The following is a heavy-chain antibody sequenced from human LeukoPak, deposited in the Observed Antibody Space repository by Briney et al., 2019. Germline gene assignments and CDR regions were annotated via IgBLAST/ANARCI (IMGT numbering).Heavy chain of an antibody. CDR1: GGSISSSSYY. D-gene: IGHD3-16*01. CDR2: IYYSGST. J-gene: IGHJ3*02. V-gene: IGHV4-39*07. CDR3: ASGSTGDDAFDI. Sequence: SETLSLTCTVSGGSISSSSYYWGWIRQPPGKGLEWIGSIYYSGSTYYSPSLKSRVTISVDTSKNQFSLKLTSVTAADTAVYYCASGSTGDDAFDIWGQGTMVTVSS.